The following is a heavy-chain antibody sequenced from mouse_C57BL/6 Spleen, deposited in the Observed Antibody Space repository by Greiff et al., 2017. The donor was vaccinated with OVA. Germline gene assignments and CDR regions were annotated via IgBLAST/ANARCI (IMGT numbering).Heavy chain of an antibody. CDR2: ISSGGSYT. CDR3: ARRNPDPITTVVATNAMDY. D-gene: IGHD1-1*01. J-gene: IGHJ4*01. Sequence: EVMLVESGGDLVKPGGSLKLSCAASGFTFSSYGMSWVRQTPDKRLEWVATISSGGSYTYYPDSVKGRFTISRDNAKNTLYLQMSSLKSEDTAMYYCARRNPDPITTVVATNAMDYWGQGTSVTVSS. CDR1: GFTFSSYG. V-gene: IGHV5-6*01.